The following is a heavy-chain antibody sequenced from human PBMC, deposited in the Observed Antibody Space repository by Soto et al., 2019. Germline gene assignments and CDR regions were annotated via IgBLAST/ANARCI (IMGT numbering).Heavy chain of an antibody. D-gene: IGHD3-9*01. J-gene: IGHJ5*02. V-gene: IGHV4-34*01. CDR1: GFTFSSYS. Sequence: GSLRLSCAASGFTFSSYSMNWVRQPPGKGLEWIGEINHSGSTNYNPSLKSRVTISVDTSKNQFSLKLSSVTAADTAVYYCARAWLRYFDWLSRFDPWGQGTLVTVSS. CDR3: ARAWLRYFDWLSRFDP. CDR2: INHSGST.